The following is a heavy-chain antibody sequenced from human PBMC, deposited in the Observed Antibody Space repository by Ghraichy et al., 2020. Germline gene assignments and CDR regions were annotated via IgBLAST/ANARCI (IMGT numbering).Heavy chain of an antibody. J-gene: IGHJ4*02. CDR2: IYHDGNT. V-gene: IGHV4-39*01. CDR3: ATGLFSERAVNDQ. Sequence: SETLSLTCTVSGGSISSSSYYWAWIRQPPGKGPEWIGSIYHDGNTYYNPSLKSRITVSKDTSKNQYSLRLNSVTAADTAVYYCATGLFSERAVNDQWGQGTLVTVSS. CDR1: GGSISSSSYY. D-gene: IGHD1-26*01.